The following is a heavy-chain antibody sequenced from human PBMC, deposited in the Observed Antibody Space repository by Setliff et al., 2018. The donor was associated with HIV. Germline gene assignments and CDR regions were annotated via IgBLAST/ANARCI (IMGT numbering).Heavy chain of an antibody. CDR2: IYWDDDK. CDR3: AHKGPDALREDFDY. J-gene: IGHJ4*02. D-gene: IGHD2-8*01. V-gene: IGHV2-5*02. Sequence: SGPTLVNPTQTLTLTCTFSGFSLSTSGVGVGWIRQPPGKALEWLALIYWDDDKRYNSSLRTRLTITEDTSKNQVVLIMTNMDPLDTATYFCAHKGPDALREDFDYWGQGTLVTSPQ. CDR1: GFSLSTSGVG.